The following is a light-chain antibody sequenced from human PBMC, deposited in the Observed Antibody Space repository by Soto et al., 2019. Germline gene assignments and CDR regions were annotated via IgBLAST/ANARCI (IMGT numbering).Light chain of an antibody. CDR3: QQHHNWPPQYT. CDR1: QSVASN. V-gene: IGKV3-15*01. J-gene: IGKJ2*01. Sequence: EIEMTQSPASLSVSPGDGATLSCRASQSVASNVAWYQQKPGQGPRLLIHGASTRAVGVPARFSGSGSGTDFTLTISSLQSEDSAVYYCQQHHNWPPQYTFGQGTKLQIK. CDR2: GAS.